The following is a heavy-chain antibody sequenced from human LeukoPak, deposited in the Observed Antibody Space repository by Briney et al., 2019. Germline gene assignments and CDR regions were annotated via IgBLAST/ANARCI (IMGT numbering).Heavy chain of an antibody. J-gene: IGHJ4*02. Sequence: SETLSLTCTVSGGSISSYYGSWIRQPAGKGLEWIGRIYTSGSTNYNPSLKSRVTISVDKSKNQFSLKLSSVTAADTAVYYCARSSSSGYYYYFDYWGQGTLVTVSS. D-gene: IGHD3-22*01. V-gene: IGHV4-4*07. CDR3: ARSSSSGYYYYFDY. CDR2: IYTSGST. CDR1: GGSISSYY.